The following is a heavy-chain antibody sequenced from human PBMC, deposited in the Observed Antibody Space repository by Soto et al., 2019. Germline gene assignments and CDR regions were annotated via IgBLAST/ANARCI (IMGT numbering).Heavy chain of an antibody. J-gene: IGHJ4*02. CDR2: IYWDDDE. Sequence: QITLKESGPTLVKPTQPLTLTCSISGFSLTTPGVGVGWIRQSPGKALEWVALIYWDDDERYSPSLKSRLTITKDTSKNQVVLTMTNVDPVDTATYYCVHAMRDNFGYYYVFDYWGQGTLVTVSS. D-gene: IGHD3-22*01. V-gene: IGHV2-5*02. CDR3: VHAMRDNFGYYYVFDY. CDR1: GFSLTTPGVG.